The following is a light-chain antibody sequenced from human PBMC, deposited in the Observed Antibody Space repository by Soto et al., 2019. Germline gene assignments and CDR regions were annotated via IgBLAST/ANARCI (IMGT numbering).Light chain of an antibody. CDR1: SRDVGGHNY. Sequence: QSALTQLPSASGSPGQSVTISCTGTSRDVGGHNYVSWYQQHPGKAPKFMIYEVSKRPSGVPDRFSGSKSGNTASLTVSGLQAEDEVDYYCSSYAGGSYVFGTGTKVTVL. CDR2: EVS. V-gene: IGLV2-8*01. CDR3: SSYAGGSYV. J-gene: IGLJ1*01.